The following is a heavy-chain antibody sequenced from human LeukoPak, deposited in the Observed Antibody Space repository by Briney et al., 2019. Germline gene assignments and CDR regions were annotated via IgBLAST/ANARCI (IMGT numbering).Heavy chain of an antibody. CDR3: STTHYNFGDLDH. J-gene: IGHJ4*02. Sequence: GGSLRLSCAASGFIFSSAWMSWVRQAPGKGLEWVGHIKTKTDGWTTNYAAPVKGRFTISRDDSKNMVYLQMNSLKTEDTAVYYCSTTHYNFGDLDHWGQGALDTVSS. CDR1: GFIFSSAW. V-gene: IGHV3-15*01. D-gene: IGHD3-3*01. CDR2: IKTKTDGWTT.